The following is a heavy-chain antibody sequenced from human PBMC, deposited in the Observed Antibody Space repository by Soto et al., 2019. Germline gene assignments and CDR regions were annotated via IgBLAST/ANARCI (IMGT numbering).Heavy chain of an antibody. CDR1: GGTFSSYA. CDR3: ATGPFRFLEGTQSYNWFDP. J-gene: IGHJ5*02. D-gene: IGHD3-3*01. CDR2: IIPMFGTA. V-gene: IGHV1-69*12. Sequence: QVQLVQSGTEVKWPGSSVNVSCKASGGTFSSYAVSWVRQAPGQGLEWMGGIIPMFGTANYAPNFQDRVTITADASTSIAYRDLSRLRSEDTAVYYCATGPFRFLEGTQSYNWFDPWGQGTLVIVTS.